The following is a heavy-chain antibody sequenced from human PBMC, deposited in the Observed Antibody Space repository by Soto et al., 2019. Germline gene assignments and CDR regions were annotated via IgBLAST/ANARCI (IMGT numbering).Heavy chain of an antibody. CDR1: GFTFDDYA. D-gene: IGHD6-13*01. Sequence: PGGSLRLSCAASGFTFDDYAMHWVRQAPGKGLEWVSGISRNSGSIGYADSVKGRFTISRDNAKNSLYLQMNSLRAEDTALYYCAKDMGTIIAAPFDYWGQGTLVTVSS. J-gene: IGHJ4*02. CDR2: ISRNSGSI. V-gene: IGHV3-9*01. CDR3: AKDMGTIIAAPFDY.